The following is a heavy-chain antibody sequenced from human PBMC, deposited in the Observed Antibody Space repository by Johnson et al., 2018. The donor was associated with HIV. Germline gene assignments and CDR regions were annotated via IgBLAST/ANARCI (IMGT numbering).Heavy chain of an antibody. CDR3: AKGGYSYGNAFDI. D-gene: IGHD5-18*01. CDR1: GFTFASSA. V-gene: IGHV3-23*04. Sequence: VQLVESGGGLEQPGGSLRLSCAASGFTFASSAMSWVRQAPGKGLEWVSAISGSGGSTYYADSVKGRFTISRDNSKNTLYLQMNSLRAEDTAVYYCAKGGYSYGNAFDIWGQGTMVTVSS. J-gene: IGHJ3*02. CDR2: ISGSGGST.